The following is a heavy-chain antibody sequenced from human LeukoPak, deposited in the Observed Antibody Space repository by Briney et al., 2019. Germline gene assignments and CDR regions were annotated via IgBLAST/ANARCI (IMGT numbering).Heavy chain of an antibody. J-gene: IGHJ4*02. D-gene: IGHD3-22*01. CDR2: ISSSSSYI. CDR3: ARVEDYGYYDSSGYFDC. CDR1: GLTFSSYS. Sequence: GGSLRLSCAASGLTFSSYSMNWVRQAPGKGLEWVSSISSSSSYIYYADSVKGRFTISRDNAKNSLYLQMNSLRAEDTAVYYCARVEDYGYYDSSGYFDCWGQGTLVTVSS. V-gene: IGHV3-21*01.